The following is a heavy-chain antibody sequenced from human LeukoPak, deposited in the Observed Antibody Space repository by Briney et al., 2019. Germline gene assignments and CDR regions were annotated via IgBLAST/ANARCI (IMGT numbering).Heavy chain of an antibody. J-gene: IGHJ4*02. CDR1: GFTFTSSA. D-gene: IGHD3-22*01. CDR3: AASPDYYDSSGYSYYFDY. V-gene: IGHV1-58*01. Sequence: SVKVSCKASGFTFTSSAVQWVRQARGQRLEWIGWIVVGSGNTNYAQKIQERVTITRDMSTSTAYMELSSLRSEDTAVYYCAASPDYYDSSGYSYYFDYWGQGTLVTVSS. CDR2: IVVGSGNT.